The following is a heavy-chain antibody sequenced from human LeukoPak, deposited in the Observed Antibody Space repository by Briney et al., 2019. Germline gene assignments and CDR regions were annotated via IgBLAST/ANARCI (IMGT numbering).Heavy chain of an antibody. Sequence: PSETLSLTCAVYGGSFSGYYWSWIRQPPGKGLEWIGEINHSGSTNYNPSLKSRVTISVDTSKNQFSLKLSSVTAADTAVYYCARRVKGIVVVPAARYYMDVWGKGTTVTISS. CDR2: INHSGST. D-gene: IGHD2-2*01. CDR3: ARRVKGIVVVPAARYYMDV. CDR1: GGSFSGYY. J-gene: IGHJ6*03. V-gene: IGHV4-34*01.